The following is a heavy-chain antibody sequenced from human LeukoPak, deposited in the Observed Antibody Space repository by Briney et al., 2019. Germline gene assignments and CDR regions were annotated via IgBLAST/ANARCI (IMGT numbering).Heavy chain of an antibody. CDR2: IYYSGST. J-gene: IGHJ4*02. V-gene: IGHV4-30-4*01. CDR1: GGSISSGDYY. Sequence: PSETLSLTCTVSGGSISSGDYYWSWIRQPPGKGLEWIGYIYYSGSTYYNPSLKSRVTISVDTSKNQFSLKLSSVTAADTAVYYCASLVVVTAMASYYFDYWGQGTLVTVSS. D-gene: IGHD2-21*02. CDR3: ASLVVVTAMASYYFDY.